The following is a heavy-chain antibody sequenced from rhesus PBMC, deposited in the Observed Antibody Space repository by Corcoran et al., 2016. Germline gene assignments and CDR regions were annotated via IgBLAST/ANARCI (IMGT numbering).Heavy chain of an antibody. Sequence: EVQLVESGGGLVQPGGSLRLSCAASGFTFSSYGMSWVRQAPGKGLEWVSYISNGGGSTYYPDSVKGRFTISRYNSKNTLSLQMNSLRAEDTAVYYCAKRGYSGYSLLNDAFDFWGQGLRVTVSS. J-gene: IGHJ3*01. CDR2: ISNGGGST. D-gene: IGHD5-42*01. V-gene: IGHV3S5*01. CDR1: GFTFSSYG. CDR3: AKRGYSGYSLLNDAFDF.